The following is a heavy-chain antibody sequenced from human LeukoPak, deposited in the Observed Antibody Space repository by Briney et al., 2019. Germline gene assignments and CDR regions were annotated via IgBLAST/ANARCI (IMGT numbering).Heavy chain of an antibody. CDR2: LYTDGNT. J-gene: IGHJ1*01. Sequence: GGSLRLSCAASGFTVSTNYMSWVRQAPVKGLEWVSALYTDGNTYCADSVKGRFTISRDNSKNTLYLQMNTLRAEDTAVYYCAFGPTWTGVFQHRGQGTLVTVSS. V-gene: IGHV3-53*01. D-gene: IGHD3-16*01. CDR1: GFTVSTNY. CDR3: AFGPTWTGVFQH.